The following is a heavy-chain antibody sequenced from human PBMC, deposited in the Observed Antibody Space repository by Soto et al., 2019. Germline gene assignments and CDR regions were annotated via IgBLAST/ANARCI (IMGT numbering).Heavy chain of an antibody. D-gene: IGHD6-19*01. CDR3: GRGGGIGGAGTGTGEG. V-gene: IGHV4-34*01. J-gene: IGHJ3*01. Sequence: SETLSLTCAVYGGSFSGYYWSWIRQPPGKGLEWIGEINHSGSTNYNPSLKSRVTISVDTSKNQFSLKLSSVTAADTAVYYCGRGGGIGGAGTGTGEGGGEGAMVTV. CDR1: GGSFSGYY. CDR2: INHSGST.